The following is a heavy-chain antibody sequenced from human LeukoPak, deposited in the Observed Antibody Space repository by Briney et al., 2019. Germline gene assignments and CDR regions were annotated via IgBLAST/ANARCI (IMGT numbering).Heavy chain of an antibody. D-gene: IGHD3-10*01. J-gene: IGHJ4*02. CDR1: GGSISSGGYY. CDR3: ARSPHPGNYRD. CDR2: IYHSGST. Sequence: SETLSLTCTVSGGSISSGGYYWSWIRQPPGKGLEWIGYIYHSGSTYYNPSLKSRVTISVDRSKNQFSLKLSSVTAADTAVYYCARSPHPGNYRDWGQGTLVTVSS. V-gene: IGHV4-30-2*01.